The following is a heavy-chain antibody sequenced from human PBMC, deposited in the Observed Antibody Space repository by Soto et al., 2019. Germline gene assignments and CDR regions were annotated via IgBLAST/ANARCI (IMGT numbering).Heavy chain of an antibody. Sequence: GGSLRLSCAASGFTFSSYAMSWVRQAPGKGLEWVSAISGSGGSKYYADSVKGRFTISRDNSKNTLYLQMNSLRAEDTAVYYWAKEQVSIAARRHYNWFDPWGQGTLVTVSS. V-gene: IGHV3-23*01. CDR1: GFTFSSYA. J-gene: IGHJ5*02. CDR2: ISGSGGSK. CDR3: AKEQVSIAARRHYNWFDP. D-gene: IGHD6-6*01.